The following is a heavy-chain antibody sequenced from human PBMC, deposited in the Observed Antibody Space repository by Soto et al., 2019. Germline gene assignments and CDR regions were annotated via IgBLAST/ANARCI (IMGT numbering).Heavy chain of an antibody. Sequence: GGSLRLSCAASGFTFSSYAMHWVRQAPGKGLEWVAVISYDGSNKYYADSVKGRFTISRDNSKNTLYLQMNSLRAEDTAVYYCASLTSDSSSWFDYWGQGTLVTVSS. D-gene: IGHD6-13*01. CDR1: GFTFSSYA. CDR3: ASLTSDSSSWFDY. V-gene: IGHV3-30-3*01. CDR2: ISYDGSNK. J-gene: IGHJ4*02.